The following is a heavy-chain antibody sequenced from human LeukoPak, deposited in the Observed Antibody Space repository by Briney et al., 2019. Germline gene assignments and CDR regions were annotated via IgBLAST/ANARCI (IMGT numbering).Heavy chain of an antibody. V-gene: IGHV4-4*02. CDR3: ASSYCGGDCYSLYYFDY. J-gene: IGHJ4*02. CDR1: GGSISSSNW. CDR2: IYHSGST. Sequence: PSETLSLTCAVSGGSISSSNWWSWVRQPPGKGLEWIGEIYHSGSTYYNPSLKSRVTISVDRSKNQFSLKLSSVTAADTAVYYCASSYCGGDCYSLYYFDYWGQGTLVTVSS. D-gene: IGHD2-21*02.